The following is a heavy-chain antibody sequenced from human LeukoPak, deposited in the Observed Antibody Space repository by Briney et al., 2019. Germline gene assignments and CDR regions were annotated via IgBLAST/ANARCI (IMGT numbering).Heavy chain of an antibody. CDR2: ISGSGGNT. CDR3: AKGDSSGWFYYFQY. V-gene: IGHV3-23*01. Sequence: PGGSLRLSCAASGFTFSDYYMSWIRQAPGKGLEWVSGISGSGGNTYYADSVKGRFTISRDNSKNTLYLHMNSLRAEDTAVYYCAKGDSSGWFYYFQYWGQGTLVTVSS. D-gene: IGHD6-19*01. CDR1: GFTFSDYY. J-gene: IGHJ4*02.